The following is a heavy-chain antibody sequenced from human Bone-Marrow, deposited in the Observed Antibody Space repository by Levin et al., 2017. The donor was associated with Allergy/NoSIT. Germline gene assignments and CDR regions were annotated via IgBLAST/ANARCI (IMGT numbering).Heavy chain of an antibody. D-gene: IGHD3-3*01. Sequence: TGGSLRLSCAASGFTFDDYAMHWVRQAPGKGLEWVSGISWNSGSIGYADSVKGRFTISRDNAKNSLYLQMNSLRAEDTALYYCAKDQHRSFWSGLLFDYWGQGTLVTVSS. CDR1: GFTFDDYA. V-gene: IGHV3-9*01. J-gene: IGHJ4*02. CDR3: AKDQHRSFWSGLLFDY. CDR2: ISWNSGSI.